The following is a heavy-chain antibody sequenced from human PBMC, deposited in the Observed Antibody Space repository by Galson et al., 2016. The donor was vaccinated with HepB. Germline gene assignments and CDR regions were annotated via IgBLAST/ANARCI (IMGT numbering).Heavy chain of an antibody. CDR1: GFTFSSHW. CDR2: INQDAGEK. D-gene: IGHD1-14*01. J-gene: IGHJ4*02. Sequence: SLRLSCAASGFTFSSHWMHWVRQAPGKGLEWVANINQDAGEKTYVDSLKGRFTISRDNAKNSLYLQINSLRAEDTAVFYCANHRGWGQGTLVTVSS. CDR3: ANHRG. V-gene: IGHV3-7*03.